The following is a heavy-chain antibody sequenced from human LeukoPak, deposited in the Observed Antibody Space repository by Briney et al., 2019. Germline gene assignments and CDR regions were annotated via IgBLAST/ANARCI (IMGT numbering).Heavy chain of an antibody. V-gene: IGHV5-51*01. CDR1: GYSFTSFW. D-gene: IGHD3-22*01. CDR2: IYPDDSET. CDR3: ARLYYDVSGYFDY. J-gene: IGHJ4*02. Sequence: GESLNISCKGSGYSFTSFWIGWVRQMPGKGLEWMGIIYPDDSETIYSPSFQGQVTFSVDKSITTAYLHWSSLKASDTAMFYCARLYYDVSGYFDYWGQGTPVTVSS.